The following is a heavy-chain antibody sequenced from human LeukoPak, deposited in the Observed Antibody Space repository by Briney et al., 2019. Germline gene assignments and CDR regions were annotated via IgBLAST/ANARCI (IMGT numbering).Heavy chain of an antibody. Sequence: SQTLSLTCTVSGGSISSYYWSWIRQPPGKGLEWIGYIYYSGSTNYNPSLKSRVTISVDTSKNQFSLKLRSVTAADTAVYYCARYTAMVAFHAHGFDIWGKGTMVTVS. V-gene: IGHV4-59*01. J-gene: IGHJ3*02. CDR3: ARYTAMVAFHAHGFDI. CDR1: GGSISSYY. D-gene: IGHD5-18*01. CDR2: IYYSGST.